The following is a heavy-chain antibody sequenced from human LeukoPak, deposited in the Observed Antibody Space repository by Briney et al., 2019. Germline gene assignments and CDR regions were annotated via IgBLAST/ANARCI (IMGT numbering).Heavy chain of an antibody. J-gene: IGHJ5*02. V-gene: IGHV3-21*01. Sequence: GGSLRLSCAASGFTFSSYAMHWVRQAPGKGLEWVSSISSSSSYIYYADSVKGRFTISRDNAKNSLYLQMNSLRAEDTAVYYCARGGYGDGYNWFDPWGQGTLVTVSS. D-gene: IGHD4-17*01. CDR1: GFTFSSYA. CDR3: ARGGYGDGYNWFDP. CDR2: ISSSSSYI.